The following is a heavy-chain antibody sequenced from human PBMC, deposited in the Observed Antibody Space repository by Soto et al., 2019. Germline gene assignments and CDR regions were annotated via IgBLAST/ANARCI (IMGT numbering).Heavy chain of an antibody. V-gene: IGHV4-30-2*01. D-gene: IGHD6-6*01. Sequence: QLQLQESGSGLVRPSQTLSLTCAVSGDSISRGGYSWTWIRQPPGKALEWIGNIYDSGSTSYNPSLKSRVTISVTRSKNQSSLKLTSVTAADTAVYFCARGSSSYYDYGMDVWGQGTTVTVSS. CDR2: IYDSGST. CDR3: ARGSSSYYDYGMDV. CDR1: GDSISRGGYS. J-gene: IGHJ6*02.